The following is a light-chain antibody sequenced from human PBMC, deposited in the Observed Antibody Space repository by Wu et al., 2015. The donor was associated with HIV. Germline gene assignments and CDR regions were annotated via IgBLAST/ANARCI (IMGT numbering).Light chain of an antibody. J-gene: IGKJ1*01. Sequence: DILLTQSPATLSLSPGERATLSCRASESISNNYLAWYQQKPGQAPRLLIYHASSRATGIPDRFSGSGSGTDFTLTISRLEPEDFAVYYCQQYGSSSWTFGQGTKVEIK. CDR2: HAS. V-gene: IGKV3-20*01. CDR3: QQYGSSSWT. CDR1: ESISNNY.